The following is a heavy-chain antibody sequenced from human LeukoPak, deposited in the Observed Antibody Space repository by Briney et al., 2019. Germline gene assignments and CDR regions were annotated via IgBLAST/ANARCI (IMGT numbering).Heavy chain of an antibody. J-gene: IGHJ4*02. CDR2: ISGSGGST. CDR3: AKGGSGWYVGLFDY. V-gene: IGHV3-23*01. D-gene: IGHD6-19*01. CDR1: GFTFSSPA. Sequence: PGGSLRLSCAASGFTFSSPAMSWVRQAPGKGLECVSVISGSGGSTYYADSVEGRFTISRDNSKSTLYLQMTSLRAEDTAVYYCAKGGSGWYVGLFDYWGQGTLVTVSP.